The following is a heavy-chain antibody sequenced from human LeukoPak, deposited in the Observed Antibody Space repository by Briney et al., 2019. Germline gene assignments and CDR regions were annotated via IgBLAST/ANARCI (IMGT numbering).Heavy chain of an antibody. Sequence: ASVKVSCKASGGTFSSYAISWVRQAPGQGLEWMGWINPNSGGTNYAQKFQGWVTMTRDTSISTAYLELSRLRSDDTAVYYCARTYYDILTGYVPFDFWGQGTLVTVSS. CDR3: ARTYYDILTGYVPFDF. V-gene: IGHV1-2*04. CDR2: INPNSGGT. D-gene: IGHD3-9*01. J-gene: IGHJ4*02. CDR1: GGTFSSYA.